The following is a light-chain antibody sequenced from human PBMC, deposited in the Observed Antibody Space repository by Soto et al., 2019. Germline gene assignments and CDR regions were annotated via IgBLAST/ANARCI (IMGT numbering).Light chain of an antibody. Sequence: EIVLTQSPGTLSLSPGERATLSCRASQSVSSNYLAWYQQKPGQAPRPLIYGASSRATGIPDRFSGSGAGTDFTLTISRLEPEDFAVYYCQQYGSSPWTSGHGTKVDIK. J-gene: IGKJ1*01. CDR1: QSVSSNY. V-gene: IGKV3-20*01. CDR3: QQYGSSPWT. CDR2: GAS.